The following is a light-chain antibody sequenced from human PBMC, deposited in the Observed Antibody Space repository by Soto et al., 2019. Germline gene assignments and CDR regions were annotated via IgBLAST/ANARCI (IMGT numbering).Light chain of an antibody. V-gene: IGKV1-39*01. Sequence: DIQMTQSPSSLSASVGDRVTITCRASQSMSSYFYWYQQKPGKAPKLLSYAAASLQSGVPSRFSGSGSATDVTLPISSLQPEDFATYYCQQSYSTPYTFGRGTKLEIK. CDR3: QQSYSTPYT. J-gene: IGKJ2*01. CDR1: QSMSSY. CDR2: AAA.